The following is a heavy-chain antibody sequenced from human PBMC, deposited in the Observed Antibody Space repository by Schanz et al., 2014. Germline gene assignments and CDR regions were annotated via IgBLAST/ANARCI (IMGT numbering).Heavy chain of an antibody. CDR3: ARKVVATIGGYYDN. V-gene: IGHV3-23*04. Sequence: EVQLVESGGGLVQPGGSLRLSCAASGFTFSSYWMHWVRQAPGMGLEWVSAISGRDGSTYYADSVRGRFTISRDNAENTLFLQMNSLRAEDTAVYYCARKVVATIGGYYDNWGQGTLVIVSS. D-gene: IGHD5-12*01. CDR2: ISGRDGST. J-gene: IGHJ4*02. CDR1: GFTFSSYW.